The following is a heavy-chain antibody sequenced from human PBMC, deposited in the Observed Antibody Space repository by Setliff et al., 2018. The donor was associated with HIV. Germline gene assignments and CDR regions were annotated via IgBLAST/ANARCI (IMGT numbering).Heavy chain of an antibody. CDR2: IYYSWST. CDR3: ARQGLVLVPASIDWRLPPSPIDY. D-gene: IGHD2-2*01. Sequence: SETLSLTCTVSGGSISSNNYYWGWIRQPPGKGLEWIASIYYSWSTYYNPSLRSRITISVDTSKNQFSLRLSSVTAADTAVYYCARQGLVLVPASIDWRLPPSPIDYWGQGALVTVSS. J-gene: IGHJ4*02. V-gene: IGHV4-39*01. CDR1: GGSISSNNYY.